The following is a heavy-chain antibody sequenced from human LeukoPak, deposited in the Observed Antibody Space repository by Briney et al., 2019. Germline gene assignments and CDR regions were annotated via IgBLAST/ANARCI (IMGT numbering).Heavy chain of an antibody. CDR1: GYSFTSYW. V-gene: IGHV5-51*01. Sequence: GESLKISCKGSGYSFTSYWIGWVRQMPGKGLEWMGIIYPGDSDTRYSPSFQGQVTISADKSISTAYLQWSSLKASDTAMYYCARLPPKGVVPKYRYFQHWGQGTLVTVSS. J-gene: IGHJ1*01. CDR3: ARLPPKGVVPKYRYFQH. CDR2: IYPGDSDT. D-gene: IGHD2-2*01.